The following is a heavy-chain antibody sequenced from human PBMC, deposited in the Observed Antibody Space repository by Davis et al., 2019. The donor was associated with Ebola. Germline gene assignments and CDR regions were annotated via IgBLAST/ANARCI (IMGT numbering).Heavy chain of an antibody. J-gene: IGHJ4*02. CDR3: ARRTLYYDSSGYRY. Sequence: MPSETLSLTCAVYGGSFSGYYWSWIRQPPGKGLEWIGEINHSGSTNYNPSLKSRVTISVDTSKNQFSLKLSSVTAADTAVYYCARRTLYYDSSGYRYWGRGTLVTVSS. V-gene: IGHV4-34*01. CDR1: GGSFSGYY. D-gene: IGHD3-22*01. CDR2: INHSGST.